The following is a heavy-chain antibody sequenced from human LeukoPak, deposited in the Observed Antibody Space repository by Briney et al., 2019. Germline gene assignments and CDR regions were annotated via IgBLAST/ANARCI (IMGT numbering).Heavy chain of an antibody. D-gene: IGHD1-14*01. CDR3: ARFLTGVDY. V-gene: IGHV4-59*01. J-gene: IGHJ4*02. Sequence: SETLSLTCTVSGGSISSYYWSWIRQPPGKGLEWIGYIYYSGCTNYNPSLKSRVTISVDTSKNQFSLKLSSVTAADTAVYYCARFLTGVDYWGQGTLVTVSS. CDR1: GGSISSYY. CDR2: IYYSGCT.